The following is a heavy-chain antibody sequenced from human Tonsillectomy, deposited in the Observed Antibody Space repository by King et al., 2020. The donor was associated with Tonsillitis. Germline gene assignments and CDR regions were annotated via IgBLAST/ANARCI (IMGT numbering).Heavy chain of an antibody. D-gene: IGHD3-10*01. CDR3: AKDPQYGSETYYSYYYYGMDV. CDR1: GFTFSTYG. J-gene: IGHJ6*02. V-gene: IGHV3-30*18. Sequence: QVQLVESGGGVVQPGRSLRLSCATSGFTFSTYGMHWVRQAPGKGLEWVAVISHDGSNRYYAKSVKGRFTISRDNSKSTLYLQMIRLTAEDTAVYYCAKDPQYGSETYYSYYYYGMDVWGQGTTVSVSS. CDR2: ISHDGSNR.